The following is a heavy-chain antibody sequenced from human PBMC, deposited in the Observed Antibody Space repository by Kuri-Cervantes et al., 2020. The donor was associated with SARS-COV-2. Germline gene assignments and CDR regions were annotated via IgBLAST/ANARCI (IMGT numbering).Heavy chain of an antibody. J-gene: IGHJ4*02. CDR1: GFTFSSYW. CDR3: ARDRKRTLFGDFDY. D-gene: IGHD1-14*01. CDR2: ISGSGINF. V-gene: IGHV3-21*04. Sequence: GGSLRLSCAASGFTFSSYWIHWVRQTPGKGLEWVSGISGSGINFGNADSVKGRFTISSDTSKNTIYLQMNSLRVEDTAVYYCARDRKRTLFGDFDYWGQGLLVTVSS.